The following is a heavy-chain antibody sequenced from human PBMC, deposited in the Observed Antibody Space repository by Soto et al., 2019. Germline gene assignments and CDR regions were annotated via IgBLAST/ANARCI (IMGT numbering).Heavy chain of an antibody. CDR2: IWYDGSNK. CDR1: GFTFSSYG. J-gene: IGHJ4*02. D-gene: IGHD5-18*01. CDR3: ARDAAMDYFVY. V-gene: IGHV3-33*01. Sequence: VQLVESGGGVVQPGRSLRLSCAASGFTFSSYGMHWVRQAPGKGLEWVAVIWYDGSNKYYADSVKGRGTISRDNSKNTLYLQMNSLRAEDTAVYYCARDAAMDYFVYWGQGTLVTVSS.